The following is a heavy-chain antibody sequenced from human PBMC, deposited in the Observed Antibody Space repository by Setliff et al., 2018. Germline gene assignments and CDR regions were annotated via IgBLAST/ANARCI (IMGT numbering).Heavy chain of an antibody. D-gene: IGHD6-25*01. CDR3: ARMSGFLYMDV. CDR2: IYYRGDT. J-gene: IGHJ6*03. V-gene: IGHV4-39*01. Sequence: PSETLSLTCTVFGASLSSGTYYWGWIRQPPGKGLEWIGRIYYRGDTYYNASLKGRLTISVDTAQNQFSLRLTSVTAADTAVYYCARMSGFLYMDVWGKGTTVTVS. CDR1: GASLSSGTYY.